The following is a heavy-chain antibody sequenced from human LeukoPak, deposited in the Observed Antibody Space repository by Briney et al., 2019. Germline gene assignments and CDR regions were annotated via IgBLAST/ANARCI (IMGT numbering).Heavy chain of an antibody. CDR3: ARAKGVSGWYF. D-gene: IGHD6-19*01. CDR2: ISSSGSTI. CDR1: GFTFSSYE. V-gene: IGHV3-48*03. J-gene: IGHJ4*02. Sequence: GGSLRLSCAASGFTFSSYEMNWVRQAPGKGLEWVSHISSSGSTIYYADSVKGRFTISRDNAKNSLYLQMNSLRAEDTAVYYCARAKGVSGWYFGGQGTLVTVSS.